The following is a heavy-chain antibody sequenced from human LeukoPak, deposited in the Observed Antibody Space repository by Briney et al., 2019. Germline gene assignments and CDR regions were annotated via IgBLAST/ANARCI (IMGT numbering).Heavy chain of an antibody. CDR3: ARGGTLGSSSWYFFNY. CDR2: INHSGST. CDR1: GDSINSLDL. D-gene: IGHD6-13*01. J-gene: IGHJ4*02. Sequence: SETLSLTCTVSGDSINSLDLWSWVRQPPGKGLEWIGEINHSGSTNYNPSLKSRVTISVDTSKNQFSLKLSSVTAADTAVYYCARGGTLGSSSWYFFNYWGQGTLVTVSS. V-gene: IGHV4-4*02.